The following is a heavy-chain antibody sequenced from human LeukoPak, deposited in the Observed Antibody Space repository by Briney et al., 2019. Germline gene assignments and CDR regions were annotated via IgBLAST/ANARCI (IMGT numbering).Heavy chain of an antibody. V-gene: IGHV4-39*01. CDR1: GDSISGSPYY. D-gene: IGHD1-26*01. Sequence: SETLSLTCIVSGDSISGSPYYWDWIRQSPGMGLEWIRSIYYSGTTYYNPSLKSRVTISVDTSKNQFSLKLSSVTAADTAVYYCARHNSGTFYRFDNRGQGTLVTVSS. CDR3: ARHNSGTFYRFDN. CDR2: IYYSGTT. J-gene: IGHJ4*02.